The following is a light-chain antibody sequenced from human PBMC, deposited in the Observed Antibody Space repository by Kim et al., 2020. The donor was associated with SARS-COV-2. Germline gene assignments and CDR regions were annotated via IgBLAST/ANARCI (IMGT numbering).Light chain of an antibody. CDR2: KDS. CDR1: VLAKKY. J-gene: IGLJ3*02. V-gene: IGLV3-27*01. Sequence: SYELTQPSSVSVSPGQTARITCSGDVLAKKYARWFQQKPGQAPMLLIYKDSERPSGIPERFSGSSSGTTVTLSISGAQVEDEADYYCYSAADNYWV. CDR3: YSAADNYWV.